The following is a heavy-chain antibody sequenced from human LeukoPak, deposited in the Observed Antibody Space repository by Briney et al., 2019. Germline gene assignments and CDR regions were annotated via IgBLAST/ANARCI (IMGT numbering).Heavy chain of an antibody. CDR3: ARAELWSGAGKQDNWFDP. CDR2: IYSGGST. Sequence: PGGSLRLSCAASGFTVSSNYMSWVRQAPGKGLEWVSVIYSGGSTYYADSVKGRFTISRDNSKNTLYLQMNSLRAEDTAVYYCARAELWSGAGKQDNWFDPWGQGTLVTVSS. D-gene: IGHD3-3*01. J-gene: IGHJ5*02. CDR1: GFTVSSNY. V-gene: IGHV3-53*01.